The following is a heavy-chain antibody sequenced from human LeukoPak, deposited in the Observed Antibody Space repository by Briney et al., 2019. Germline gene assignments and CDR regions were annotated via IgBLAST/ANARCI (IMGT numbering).Heavy chain of an antibody. J-gene: IGHJ4*02. D-gene: IGHD6-19*01. Sequence: GGSLRLSCAASGFTFSSNWMHWVRQAPGKGPVWVSRINGDVSITNYADSVKGRFTISRDNAKNTLYLEMNGLRAEDTAVYYCAVTVAGTPNWGPGTLVTVSS. CDR2: INGDVSIT. V-gene: IGHV3-74*01. CDR1: GFTFSSNW. CDR3: AVTVAGTPN.